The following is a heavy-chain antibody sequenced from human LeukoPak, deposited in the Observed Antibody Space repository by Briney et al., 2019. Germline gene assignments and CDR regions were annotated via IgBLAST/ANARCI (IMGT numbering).Heavy chain of an antibody. V-gene: IGHV4-34*01. CDR3: ARIRNSSSWYRFHWFDP. D-gene: IGHD6-13*01. J-gene: IGHJ5*02. Sequence: SETLSLTCAVYGGSFSGYYWSWIRQPPGKGREWIGEINHSGSTNDNPSLKSRVTISVDTSKNQFSLKLSSVTAADTAVYYCARIRNSSSWYRFHWFDPWGQGTLVTVSS. CDR1: GGSFSGYY. CDR2: INHSGST.